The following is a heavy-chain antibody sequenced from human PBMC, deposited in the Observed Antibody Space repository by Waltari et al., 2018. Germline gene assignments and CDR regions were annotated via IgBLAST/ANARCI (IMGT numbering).Heavy chain of an antibody. CDR3: ARGGDLNWFDP. CDR2: IYHSGST. V-gene: IGHV4-38-2*02. J-gene: IGHJ5*02. CDR1: GSSISSGYY. Sequence: QVQLQESGPGLVKPSETLSLTCTFSGSSISSGYYWGWIRQLPGKGLEWIGSIYHSGSTYYNPSLKSRVTISVDTSKNQFSLKLSSVTAADTAVYYCARGGDLNWFDPWGQGTLVTVSS. D-gene: IGHD3-16*01.